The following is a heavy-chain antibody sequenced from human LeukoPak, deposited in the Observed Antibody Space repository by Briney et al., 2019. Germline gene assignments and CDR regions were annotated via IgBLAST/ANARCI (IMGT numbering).Heavy chain of an antibody. CDR1: GFTFSTYW. V-gene: IGHV3-7*01. D-gene: IGHD2-15*01. CDR3: ARQGYCSGGSCYFYPPRIDY. CDR2: IKQDGSEK. Sequence: PGGSLRLSCAASGFTFSTYWMSWVRQAPGKGLEWVANIKQDGSEKYYVGSVKGRFTISRDNAKNSLYLQMNSLRAEDTAVYYCARQGYCSGGSCYFYPPRIDYWGQGTLVTVSS. J-gene: IGHJ4*02.